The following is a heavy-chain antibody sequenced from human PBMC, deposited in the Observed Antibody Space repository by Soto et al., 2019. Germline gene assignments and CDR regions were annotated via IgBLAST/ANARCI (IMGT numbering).Heavy chain of an antibody. Sequence: SETLSLTCTVAVGSISSNYWTWIRQPPGKGLEWIGYVYNSGSTNYNPSLKSRVTISEDTSKSQFSLKVNSMTAADTAVYYCARYRREAVAGYTLDNWGQGIFVTVSS. CDR3: ARYRREAVAGYTLDN. CDR1: VGSISSNY. V-gene: IGHV4-59*01. D-gene: IGHD6-13*01. J-gene: IGHJ4*02. CDR2: VYNSGST.